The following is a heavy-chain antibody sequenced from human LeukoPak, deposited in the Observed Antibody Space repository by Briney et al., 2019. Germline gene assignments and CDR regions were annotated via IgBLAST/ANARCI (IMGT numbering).Heavy chain of an antibody. CDR1: GGSISSGVYY. Sequence: SQTLSLTCSVSGGSISSGVYYWRWIRQPPGKGLEWIGYIYYSGSTYYNPSLKSRVTILVDTSKNQFSLKLSSVTAADTAVYYCARENAEWLIDYWGQGALVTVSS. D-gene: IGHD3-3*01. J-gene: IGHJ4*02. CDR2: IYYSGST. V-gene: IGHV4-30-4*08. CDR3: ARENAEWLIDY.